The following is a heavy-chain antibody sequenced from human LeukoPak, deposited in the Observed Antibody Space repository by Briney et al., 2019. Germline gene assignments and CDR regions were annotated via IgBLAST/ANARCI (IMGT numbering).Heavy chain of an antibody. CDR1: GFTFSNYG. J-gene: IGHJ4*02. V-gene: IGHV3-33*01. CDR3: ARDPVYGNEQQQYYLDY. Sequence: PGGSLRLSCAASGFTFSNYGMHWVRQAPGKGLEWVAIIWFDGSEKYYPDSVKGRFTISRDNSKNTLYLQMNSLRAEDTAVYYCARDPVYGNEQQQYYLDYWGQGTLVTVSS. D-gene: IGHD6-13*01. CDR2: IWFDGSEK.